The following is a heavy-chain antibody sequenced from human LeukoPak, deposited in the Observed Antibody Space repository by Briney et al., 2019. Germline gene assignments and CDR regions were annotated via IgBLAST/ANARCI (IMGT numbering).Heavy chain of an antibody. J-gene: IGHJ3*02. Sequence: SETLSLTCAVYGGSFSGYYWSWIRQPPGKGLEGIGEINHSGSTNYNPSLKSRVTISVDTSKNQFSLKLSSVTAADTAVYYCARGAYRVVRHAFDIWGQGTMVTVSS. CDR3: ARGAYRVVRHAFDI. CDR2: INHSGST. CDR1: GGSFSGYY. V-gene: IGHV4-34*01. D-gene: IGHD3-22*01.